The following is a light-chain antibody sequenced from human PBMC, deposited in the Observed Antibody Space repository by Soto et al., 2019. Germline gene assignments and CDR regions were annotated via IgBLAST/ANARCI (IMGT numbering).Light chain of an antibody. J-gene: IGKJ4*01. Sequence: EIVMTQSPATLPVSPGERATLSCRASQSVSSNLAWYQQKPGQAPRFLIYGASTRATGIPARFSGSGSGTDFTLTISRLEPEDFAVYYCQQYNNWPLTFGGGTKVDIK. CDR1: QSVSSN. CDR3: QQYNNWPLT. V-gene: IGKV3-15*01. CDR2: GAS.